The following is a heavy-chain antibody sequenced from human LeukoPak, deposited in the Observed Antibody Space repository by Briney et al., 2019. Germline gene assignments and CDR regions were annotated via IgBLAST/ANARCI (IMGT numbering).Heavy chain of an antibody. D-gene: IGHD1-26*01. CDR1: GFTFSDHY. J-gene: IGHJ4*02. CDR3: ARGPPGISHPLDY. CDR2: IRNKANSYTT. V-gene: IGHV3-72*01. Sequence: GGCLRLSCAASGFTFSDHYMDWVRQAPGKGLEWVGRIRNKANSYTTEYAASVQRRFVFSRDDSKNSLFLQMNSLKTEDTAVYYCARGPPGISHPLDYWGQGTLVTVSS.